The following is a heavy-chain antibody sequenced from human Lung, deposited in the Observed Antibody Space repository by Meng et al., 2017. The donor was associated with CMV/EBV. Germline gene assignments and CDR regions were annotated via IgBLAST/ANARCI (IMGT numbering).Heavy chain of an antibody. Sequence: SXAASGFTFNNYAMHWVRQAPGKGLQWVAVVSYDGNNKYYADSVKGRFTISRDNSKNTLDLQMNSLRAEDTAMYYCAKKGPYCSSTSCPPDAFDIWXQGTMVTVSS. CDR1: GFTFNNYA. D-gene: IGHD2-2*01. CDR3: AKKGPYCSSTSCPPDAFDI. V-gene: IGHV3-30-3*02. J-gene: IGHJ3*02. CDR2: VSYDGNNK.